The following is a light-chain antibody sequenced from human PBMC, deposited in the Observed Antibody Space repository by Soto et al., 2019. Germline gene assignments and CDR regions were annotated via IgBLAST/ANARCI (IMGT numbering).Light chain of an antibody. CDR2: DVS. CDR3: SSYTSSSTVV. J-gene: IGLJ2*01. CDR1: SSDVGGYNY. V-gene: IGLV2-14*01. Sequence: SVLTQPASVSGSPGQSITLSCTGTSSDVGGYNYVSWYQQHPGKAPKLMIYDVSNRPSGVSNRFSGSKSGNTASLTISGLQAEDEADYYCSSYTSSSTVVFGGGTKVTVL.